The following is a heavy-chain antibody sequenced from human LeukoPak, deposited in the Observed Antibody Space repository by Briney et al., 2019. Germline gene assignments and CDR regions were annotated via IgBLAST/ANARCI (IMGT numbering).Heavy chain of an antibody. CDR2: INHSGST. V-gene: IGHV4-4*02. CDR3: ARHMTARRGGSYFGY. Sequence: SETLSLTCSVSGGSISSSNWWSWVRQPPGKGLEWIGEINHSGSTNYNPSLKSRVTISVDTSKNQFSLKLSSVTAADTAVYYCARHMTARRGGSYFGYWGQGTLVTVSS. CDR1: GGSISSSNW. J-gene: IGHJ4*02. D-gene: IGHD1-26*01.